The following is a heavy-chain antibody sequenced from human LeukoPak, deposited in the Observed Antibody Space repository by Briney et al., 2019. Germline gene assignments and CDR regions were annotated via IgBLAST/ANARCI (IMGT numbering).Heavy chain of an antibody. Sequence: SETLSLTCTVSGGSISSGRYCWTWIRQSPGKGLEWIGEIIHDGSTNYNPSLKSRVNISIDTSKIQFSLNLSSVTAADTAVYYCARGLASGYPPIPFDYWGQGTLVTVSS. D-gene: IGHD3-3*01. J-gene: IGHJ4*02. CDR3: ARGLASGYPPIPFDY. CDR2: IIHDGST. V-gene: IGHV4-39*07. CDR1: GGSISSGRYC.